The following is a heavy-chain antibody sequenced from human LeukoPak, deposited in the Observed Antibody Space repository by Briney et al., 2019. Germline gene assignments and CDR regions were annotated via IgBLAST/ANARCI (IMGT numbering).Heavy chain of an antibody. V-gene: IGHV1-2*02. CDR3: ARDRHRYSGSYADY. CDR1: GYTFTGYY. J-gene: IGHJ4*02. CDR2: INPNSGGT. D-gene: IGHD1-26*01. Sequence: GASVKVSCKASGYTFTGYYMHWVRQAPGQGLEWMGWINPNSGGTNYAQKFQGRVTMTRDTSISTAYMELSRLRSDDTAVYYCARDRHRYSGSYADYWGQGTLVTVSS.